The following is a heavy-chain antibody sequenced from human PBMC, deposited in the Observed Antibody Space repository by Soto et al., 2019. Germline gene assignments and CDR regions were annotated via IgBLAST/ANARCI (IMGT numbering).Heavy chain of an antibody. D-gene: IGHD7-27*01. CDR3: ARGANWGSGGGYSFDY. J-gene: IGHJ4*02. CDR2: TYSGGST. Sequence: EVQLVESGGGLVQPGESLRLSCAASGFTVSSNYISWVRQAPGKGLEWVSVTYSGGSTYYADSVKGRFTISRDNSKNTLYLQMNSQRAEDTAVYFCARGANWGSGGGYSFDYWGQGTLVTVSS. CDR1: GFTVSSNY. V-gene: IGHV3-66*01.